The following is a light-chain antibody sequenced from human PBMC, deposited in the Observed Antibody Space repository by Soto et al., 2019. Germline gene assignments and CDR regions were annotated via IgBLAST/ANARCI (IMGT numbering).Light chain of an antibody. Sequence: IRVTHSPSSLSESPGDRVMITGRASQGISSYLAWYQQKPGKAPKLLIYAASTLQSGVPSRFSGSGSGTEFTLTISSLQSEDFAVYYCQQYNNWPWTFGQGPKVDIK. J-gene: IGKJ1*01. CDR1: QGISSY. V-gene: IGKV1-8*01. CDR3: QQYNNWPWT. CDR2: AAS.